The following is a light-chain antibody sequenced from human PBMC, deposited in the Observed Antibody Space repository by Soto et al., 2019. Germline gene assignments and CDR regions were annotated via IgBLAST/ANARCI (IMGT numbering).Light chain of an antibody. V-gene: IGKV3-20*01. CDR3: QQYDSTPPP. CDR2: GAS. J-gene: IGKJ1*01. Sequence: EIVLTQSPGTLSLSPGDRATLSCRASQSVNSNYLAWYQRKPGQAPRLLIYGASNRATDIPYRFSASGSGTDFTRTITRLEAEDFAVYYCQQYDSTPPPFGQGTKVEVK. CDR1: QSVNSNY.